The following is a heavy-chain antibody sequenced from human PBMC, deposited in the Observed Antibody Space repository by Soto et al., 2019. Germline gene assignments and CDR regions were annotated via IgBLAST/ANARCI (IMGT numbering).Heavy chain of an antibody. CDR2: ISSNGGST. V-gene: IGHV3-64*04. D-gene: IGHD5-12*01. CDR3: ARMSRGYHWDLNMVV. CDR1: GFTVSSYA. Sequence: GSLRLSCSASGFTVSSYAMHWVRQAPGKGLEYVSAISSNGGSTHYADSVKGRFTISRDNSKNTLYLQMNSLGVEDTAVYYCARMSRGYHWDLNMVVWGQGTTVTVSS. J-gene: IGHJ6*02.